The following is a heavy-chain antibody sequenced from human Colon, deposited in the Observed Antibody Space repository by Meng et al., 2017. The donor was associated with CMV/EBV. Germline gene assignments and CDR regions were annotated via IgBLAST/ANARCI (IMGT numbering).Heavy chain of an antibody. V-gene: IGHV3-23*01. Sequence: GESLKISCAASGFTFSSYSMNWVRQAPGKGLEWVSAISGSGGSTYYADSVKGRFTISRDNSKNTLYLQMNSLRAEDTAVYYCASSYGDIVVVPAAINWGQGTLVTVSS. CDR1: GFTFSSYS. CDR3: ASSYGDIVVVPAAIN. CDR2: ISGSGGST. J-gene: IGHJ4*02. D-gene: IGHD2-2*02.